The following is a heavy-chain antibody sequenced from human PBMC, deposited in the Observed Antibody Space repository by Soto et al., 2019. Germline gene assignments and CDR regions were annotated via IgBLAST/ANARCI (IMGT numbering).Heavy chain of an antibody. CDR3: AKFRGPSYSYYYMDV. CDR2: ISGSGRTT. CDR1: GFTFGPYP. V-gene: IGHV3-23*01. J-gene: IGHJ6*03. Sequence: EVQLLESGGGLVQPGGSLSLSGAASGFTFGPYPMNWLRKPPGRGLECVSFISGSGRTTYYADSVKGRFTVSRDNSKNTMYLQMNSLRAEDTALYYCAKFRGPSYSYYYMDVWGKGTTVTVSS. D-gene: IGHD3-16*01.